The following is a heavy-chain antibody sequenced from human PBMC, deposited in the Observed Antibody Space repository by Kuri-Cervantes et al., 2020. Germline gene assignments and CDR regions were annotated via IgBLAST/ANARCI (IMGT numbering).Heavy chain of an antibody. CDR2: INPNSGST. Sequence: ASVKVSCKASGYTFTDNYMHWVRQAPGQGLEWMGWINPNSGSTHYAQSFQGRATMTRDTSINTAYMELSSLRSDDTAVYYCAREVRVGGKYFDYWGQGALVTVSS. J-gene: IGHJ4*02. CDR3: AREVRVGGKYFDY. D-gene: IGHD3-16*01. CDR1: GYTFTDNY. V-gene: IGHV1-2*02.